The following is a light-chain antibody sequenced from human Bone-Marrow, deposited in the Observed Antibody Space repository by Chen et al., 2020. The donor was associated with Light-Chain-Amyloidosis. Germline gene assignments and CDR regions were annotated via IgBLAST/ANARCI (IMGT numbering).Light chain of an antibody. Sequence: QSVLTQPPSVSAAPGQKVTISCSGSSSNIGNNYVSWSQQLPGTAPKLLIYDNNKRPSGIPDRFSGSKSGTSATLGITGLQTGDEADYYCGTWDSSLSAVFGGGTKLTVL. CDR2: DNN. CDR3: GTWDSSLSAV. CDR1: SSNIGNNY. J-gene: IGLJ3*02. V-gene: IGLV1-51*01.